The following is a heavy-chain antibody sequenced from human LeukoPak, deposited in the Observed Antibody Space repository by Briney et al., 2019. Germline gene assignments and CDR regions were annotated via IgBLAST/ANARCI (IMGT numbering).Heavy chain of an antibody. J-gene: IGHJ4*02. Sequence: ASVKVSCKTSGYTFTTYAISWVRQAPGQGLEWMGWINTNTGNPTYAQGFFTGRYVFSLDTSVNTAYLQITGLEADDTAVYYCGRDPKLGIRGYTYGYIDFWGQGTLVTVAS. V-gene: IGHV7-4-1*02. CDR1: GYTFTTYA. CDR2: INTNTGNP. D-gene: IGHD5-18*01. CDR3: GRDPKLGIRGYTYGYIDF.